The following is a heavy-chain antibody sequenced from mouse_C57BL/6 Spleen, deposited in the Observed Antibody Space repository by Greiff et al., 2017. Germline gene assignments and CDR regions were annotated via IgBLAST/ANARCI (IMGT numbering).Heavy chain of an antibody. J-gene: IGHJ2*01. V-gene: IGHV1-64*01. D-gene: IGHD2-12*01. CDR3: ASVAYYTFDY. Sequence: QVQLKQPGAELVKPGASVKLSCKASGYTFTSYWMHWVKQRPGQGLEWIGMIHPNSGSTNYNEKFKSKATLTVDKSSSTAYMQLSSLTSEDSAVYYCASVAYYTFDYWGQGTTLTVSS. CDR2: IHPNSGST. CDR1: GYTFTSYW.